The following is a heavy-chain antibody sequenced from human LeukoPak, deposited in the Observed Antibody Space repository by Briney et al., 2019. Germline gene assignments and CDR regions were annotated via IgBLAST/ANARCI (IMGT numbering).Heavy chain of an antibody. Sequence: GGSLRLSCAASGFTFSTYWMHWVRQAPGKGLVWVSRINSDESPTTYADSVKGRLTISRDNAKNTLYLQMNSLRAEDTAVYYCARGLEYCSRSSCYGAFDIWGQGTMVTVSS. CDR1: GFTFSTYW. CDR2: INSDESPT. CDR3: ARGLEYCSRSSCYGAFDI. V-gene: IGHV3-74*01. D-gene: IGHD2-2*01. J-gene: IGHJ3*02.